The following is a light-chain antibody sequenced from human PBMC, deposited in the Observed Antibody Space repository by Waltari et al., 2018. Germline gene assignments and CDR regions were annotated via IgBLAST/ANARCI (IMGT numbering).Light chain of an antibody. CDR1: QTINNW. J-gene: IGKJ1*01. V-gene: IGKV1-12*01. CDR2: KAS. Sequence: DIQMTQSPSSLSASVGDTVTITCRASQTINNWLAWYQQKPGKAPKLLIYKASSLQSGVPSRFSGSGSGTYFTLTISSLQPEDFATYYCLQYSISPRTFGQGTKVEIK. CDR3: LQYSISPRT.